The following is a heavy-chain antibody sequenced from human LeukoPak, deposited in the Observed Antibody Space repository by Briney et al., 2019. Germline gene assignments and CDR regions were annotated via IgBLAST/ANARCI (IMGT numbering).Heavy chain of an antibody. J-gene: IGHJ3*02. CDR2: IYYSGST. Sequence: PSETLSLTCTVSGGSISSNSFYWGWIRQPPGKGLEWIGSIYYSGSTYYNPSLKSRVTISVDTSKNQFSLKLSSVTAADTAVYYCARHDGIVGAPGSIDIWGQGTMVTVSS. CDR3: ARHDGIVGAPGSIDI. CDR1: GGSISSNSFY. D-gene: IGHD1-26*01. V-gene: IGHV4-39*01.